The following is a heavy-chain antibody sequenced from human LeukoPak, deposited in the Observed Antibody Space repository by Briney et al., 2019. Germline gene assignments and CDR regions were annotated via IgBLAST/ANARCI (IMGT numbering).Heavy chain of an antibody. Sequence: SETLSLTCTVSGGSISSYYWSWIRQSPGKGLEWIRYIYYSGSGNYNPSLKSRVTISLDTSKNQFSLKLTSVTAADTAVYYCARYSYTEVYFDYWGQGTLVTVSS. CDR1: GGSISSYY. D-gene: IGHD5-18*01. J-gene: IGHJ4*02. CDR3: ARYSYTEVYFDY. CDR2: IYYSGSG. V-gene: IGHV4-59*08.